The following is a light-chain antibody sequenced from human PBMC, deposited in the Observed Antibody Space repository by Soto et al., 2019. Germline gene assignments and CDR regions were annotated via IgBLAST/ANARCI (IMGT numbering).Light chain of an antibody. Sequence: EIVMTQSPATLSVSPGERATLSCRASQSVSSNLAWYQQKPGRAPRLLIYDASNRATGIPARFSGSGSGTDFTLTISSLEPEDFATYYCQQYNSYSRTFGQGTKVDIK. V-gene: IGKV3D-15*01. CDR1: QSVSSN. CDR2: DAS. J-gene: IGKJ1*01. CDR3: QQYNSYSRT.